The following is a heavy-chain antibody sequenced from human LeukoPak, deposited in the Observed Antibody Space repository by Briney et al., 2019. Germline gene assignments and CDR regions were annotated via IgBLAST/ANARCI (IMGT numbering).Heavy chain of an antibody. J-gene: IGHJ6*03. V-gene: IGHV3-74*01. D-gene: IGHD6-6*01. CDR1: GFTFSSYW. CDR2: INTDGRST. CDR3: AREWQGYSSSRRCDYYYMDG. Sequence: GGSLRLSCAASGFTFSSYWMHWVRQAPGKGLVWVSRINTDGRSTSYADSVKGRFTISRDNAKNSLSLQMNSLRAEDTAVYYCAREWQGYSSSRRCDYYYMDGWGKGTTVTVSS.